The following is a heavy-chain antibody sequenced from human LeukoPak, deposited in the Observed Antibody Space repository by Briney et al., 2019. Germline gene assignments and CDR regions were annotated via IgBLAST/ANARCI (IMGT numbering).Heavy chain of an antibody. V-gene: IGHV3-48*03. J-gene: IGHJ3*02. CDR2: ISSSGSTI. CDR3: ARARMITFGGVSGAFDI. CDR1: GFTFSSYE. Sequence: PGGSLRLSCAASGFTFSSYEMNWVRQAPGKGLEWVSYISSSGSTIYYADSVKGRFTVSRDNAKNSLYLQMNSLRAEDTAVCYCARARMITFGGVSGAFDIWGQGTMVTVSS. D-gene: IGHD3-16*01.